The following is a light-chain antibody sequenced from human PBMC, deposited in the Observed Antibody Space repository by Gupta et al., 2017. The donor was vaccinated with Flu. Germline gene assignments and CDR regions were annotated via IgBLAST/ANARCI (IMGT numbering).Light chain of an antibody. V-gene: IGKV1-5*03. CDR2: KAS. J-gene: IGKJ2*01. CDR1: QSISSW. CDR3: QQYNSYPYT. Sequence: DIQMTQSPSTLSASVGDRVTITCRASQSISSWLAWYQQKPGKAPKLLIYKASSLESGVPSRFSGSRSGTEFTLTISSLQPDDFATYYCQQYNSYPYTFGPGTKLEIK.